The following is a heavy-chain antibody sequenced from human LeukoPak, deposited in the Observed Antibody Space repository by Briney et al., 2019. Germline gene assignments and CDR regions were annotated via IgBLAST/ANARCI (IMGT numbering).Heavy chain of an antibody. CDR1: GYTFTSYG. D-gene: IGHD3-10*01. CDR3: ARDWGPLLWFGELLLGTYYFDY. CDR2: ISAYNGNT. Sequence: GASVKVSCKASGYTFTSYGISWVRQAPGQGLEWMGWISAYNGNTNYAQKLQGRVTMTTDTSTSTAYMELRSLRSDGTAVYYCARDWGPLLWFGELLLGTYYFDYWGQGTLVTVSS. V-gene: IGHV1-18*01. J-gene: IGHJ4*02.